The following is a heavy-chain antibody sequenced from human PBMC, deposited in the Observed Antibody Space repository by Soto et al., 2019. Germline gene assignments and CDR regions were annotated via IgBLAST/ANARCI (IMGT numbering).Heavy chain of an antibody. CDR3: SRDHPYSSGWYAGFAP. CDR2: ISAYNGNT. Sequence: QVQLVQSGAEVKKPGASVKVSCKASGYTFTSYVISWVRQATGQGLEWMGWISAYNGNTNYAQKLKGLVTINTATSTSTAYMELRSLRADDTAVYYCSRDHPYSSGWYAGFAPWGQGTLVTVSS. J-gene: IGHJ5*02. CDR1: GYTFTSYV. V-gene: IGHV1-18*01. D-gene: IGHD6-19*01.